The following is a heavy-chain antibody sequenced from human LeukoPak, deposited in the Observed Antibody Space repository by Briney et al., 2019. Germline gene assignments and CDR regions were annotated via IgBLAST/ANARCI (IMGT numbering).Heavy chain of an antibody. Sequence: SETLSLTCAVYGGSFSDYYWSWIRQPPGKGLEWIGEINHSGSTKYNPSLKSRVTISVDTSENQVSLRLSSVTAADTAVYYCARGYYDILTGYYYFDYRGQGTLVTVSS. CDR2: INHSGST. J-gene: IGHJ4*02. V-gene: IGHV4-34*01. D-gene: IGHD3-9*01. CDR3: ARGYYDILTGYYYFDY. CDR1: GGSFSDYY.